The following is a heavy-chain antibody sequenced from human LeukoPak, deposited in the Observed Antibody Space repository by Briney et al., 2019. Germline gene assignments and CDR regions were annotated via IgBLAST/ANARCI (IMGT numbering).Heavy chain of an antibody. CDR1: GGTFSSYA. CDR3: ARGGYYDSSGYYRSRWFDP. Sequence: SVKVSCKASGGTFSSYAISWVRQAPGQGLEWMGRIIPNLGIANYAQKFQGRVTITADKSTSTAYMELSSLRSEDTAVYYCARGGYYDSSGYYRSRWFDPWGQGTLVTVSS. D-gene: IGHD3-22*01. J-gene: IGHJ5*02. V-gene: IGHV1-69*04. CDR2: IIPNLGIA.